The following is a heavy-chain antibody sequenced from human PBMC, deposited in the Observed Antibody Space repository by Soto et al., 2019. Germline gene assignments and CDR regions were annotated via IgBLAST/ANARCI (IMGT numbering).Heavy chain of an antibody. CDR1: GFTFSSCA. D-gene: IGHD2-15*01. Sequence: PGGSLRLSCAGSGFTFSSCAVSWVRRAPGKGLEWVSVISGSGASTFYADSVKGRFTISRDNFKNTLYLQMNSLTAEDTAVYYRAKGTVASTLQPYYFDYCGQGTLVTVYS. CDR3: AKGTVASTLQPYYFDY. J-gene: IGHJ4*02. CDR2: ISGSGAST. V-gene: IGHV3-23*01.